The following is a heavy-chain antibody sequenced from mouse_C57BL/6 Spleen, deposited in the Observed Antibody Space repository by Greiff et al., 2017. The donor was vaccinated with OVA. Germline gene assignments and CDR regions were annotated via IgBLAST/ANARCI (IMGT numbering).Heavy chain of an antibody. CDR2: IYPSDSET. CDR1: GYTFTSYW. CDR3: ARGENYDGPWFAY. J-gene: IGHJ3*01. D-gene: IGHD1-2*01. V-gene: IGHV1-61*01. Sequence: QVQLKQPGAELVRPGSSVKLSCKASGYTFTSYWMDWVKQRPGQGLEWIGNIYPSDSETHYNQKFKDKATLTVDKSSSTAYMQLSSLTSEDSAVYYCARGENYDGPWFAYWGQGTLVTVSA.